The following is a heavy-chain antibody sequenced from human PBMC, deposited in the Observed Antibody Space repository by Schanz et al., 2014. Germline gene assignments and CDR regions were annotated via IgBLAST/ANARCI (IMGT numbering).Heavy chain of an antibody. CDR3: ARDRPSGYALDF. J-gene: IGHJ4*02. D-gene: IGHD5-12*01. CDR1: GFRIRRYG. Sequence: QVQLVESGGGVVQPGGSRRLSCAASGFRIRRYGMHWVRQAPGKGLEWVALISYDGSNKHYADSVKGRFTISRDNSKKTLYVQMNSLRAEDTAVYYCARDRPSGYALDFWGQGTLVTVSS. V-gene: IGHV3-30*19. CDR2: ISYDGSNK.